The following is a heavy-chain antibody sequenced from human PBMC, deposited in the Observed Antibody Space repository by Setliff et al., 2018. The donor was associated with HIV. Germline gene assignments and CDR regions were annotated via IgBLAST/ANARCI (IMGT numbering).Heavy chain of an antibody. CDR1: GYTFTSDY. CDR3: ARVRYCSGGSCYGGEYWFDP. V-gene: IGHV1-46*01. D-gene: IGHD2-15*01. J-gene: IGHJ5*02. Sequence: ASVKVSCKASGYTFTSDYIHWVRQAPGQGLEWMAMVSPFDDGTSYAQSFQDRVTMTRDTSTSTVYMELSSLRSEDTAVYYCARVRYCSGGSCYGGEYWFDPWGQGTLVTVPS. CDR2: VSPFDDGT.